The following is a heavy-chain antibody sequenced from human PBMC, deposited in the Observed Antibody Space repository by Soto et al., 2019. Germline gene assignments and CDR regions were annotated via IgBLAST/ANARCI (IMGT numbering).Heavy chain of an antibody. Sequence: GGSLRLSCAASGFTFSSYAMSWVRQAPGKGLEWVSSISSSGGSTYYADSVKGRFTISRDNSKNTLYLQMNSLRDDDTAVYYCARDAQQPCMDVWGQGTTVTVSS. J-gene: IGHJ6*02. V-gene: IGHV3-23*01. CDR2: ISSSGGST. CDR3: ARDAQQPCMDV. D-gene: IGHD6-13*01. CDR1: GFTFSSYA.